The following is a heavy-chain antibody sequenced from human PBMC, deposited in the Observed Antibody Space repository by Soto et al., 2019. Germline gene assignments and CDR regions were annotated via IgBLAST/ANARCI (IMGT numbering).Heavy chain of an antibody. V-gene: IGHV1-18*01. CDR2: ISAYNGNT. CDR3: ARDVGYGLIDY. J-gene: IGHJ4*02. CDR1: GYTFTSYS. Sequence: QVKLVQYEAEVKKPGASVKVSCKASGYTFTSYSISWVRQAPGQGLEWMGWISAYNGNTYHARKLQGRVTMTTDTSTSTAYMELRSLRSDDTAVYYCARDVGYGLIDYWGQGTLVTVSS. D-gene: IGHD5-18*01.